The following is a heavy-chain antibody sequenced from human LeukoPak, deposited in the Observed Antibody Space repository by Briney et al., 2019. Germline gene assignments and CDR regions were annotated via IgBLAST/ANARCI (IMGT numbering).Heavy chain of an antibody. CDR2: IYPGDSDT. Sequence: GESLKISCKGSGYSFTSYWIGWVRQIPGKGLEWVGIIYPGDSDTRYSPSFQGQVTISADKSISTAYLQWSSLKASDTAMYYCARRSYYDFWSGYANWFDPWGQGTLVTVSS. CDR3: ARRSYYDFWSGYANWFDP. J-gene: IGHJ5*02. V-gene: IGHV5-51*01. CDR1: GYSFTSYW. D-gene: IGHD3-3*01.